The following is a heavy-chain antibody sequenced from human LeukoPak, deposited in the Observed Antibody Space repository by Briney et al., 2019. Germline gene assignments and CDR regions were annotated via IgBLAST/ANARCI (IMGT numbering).Heavy chain of an antibody. CDR2: IYPGDYDI. CDR3: ARRVYCGGDCYWYYFDY. Sequence: GESLKISCKGSGYSFTSYWIGWVRQMPGKGLEWMGIIYPGDYDIRYSPSFQGQVTISADKSISTAYLQWCSLKASDTAMYYCARRVYCGGDCYWYYFDYWGQGTLVTVSS. J-gene: IGHJ4*02. CDR1: GYSFTSYW. D-gene: IGHD2-21*02. V-gene: IGHV5-51*01.